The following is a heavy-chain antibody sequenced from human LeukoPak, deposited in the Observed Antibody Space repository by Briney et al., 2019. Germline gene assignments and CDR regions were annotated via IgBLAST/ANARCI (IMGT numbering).Heavy chain of an antibody. CDR1: GYTFIGYY. CDR3: ARDFSEYDILTGVFDY. J-gene: IGHJ4*02. CDR2: VNPNSGGT. D-gene: IGHD3-9*01. V-gene: IGHV1-2*02. Sequence: VAAVKVSCKASGYTFIGYYMHWVRRAPGQGRLWMGWVNPNSGGTKYAQKFQGRVTMTRDTSISTAYMELSRLRSDDTAVYYCARDFSEYDILTGVFDYWGQGTLVTVSS.